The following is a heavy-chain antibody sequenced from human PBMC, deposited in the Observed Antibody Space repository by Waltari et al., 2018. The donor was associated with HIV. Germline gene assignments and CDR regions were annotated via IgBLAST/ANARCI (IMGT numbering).Heavy chain of an antibody. J-gene: IGHJ4*02. CDR2: IFYSGST. D-gene: IGHD1-26*01. Sequence: QLQLQESDPGLVKPSETLSLTCTVSGGSISSSNYYWGWIRQPPGKGLEWSGSIFYSGSTYYNPSLKSRVTISLDTSKNQFSLKLSSVTAADTAVYYCASLIYSGSYSYFFDYWGQGTLVTVSS. CDR1: GGSISSSNYY. CDR3: ASLIYSGSYSYFFDY. V-gene: IGHV4-39*01.